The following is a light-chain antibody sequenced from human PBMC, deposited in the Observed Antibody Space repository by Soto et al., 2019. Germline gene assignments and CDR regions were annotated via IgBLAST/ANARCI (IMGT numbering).Light chain of an antibody. V-gene: IGLV2-14*01. CDR3: ASYTRTTTLV. CDR2: DVN. CDR1: ISDIGGYNF. J-gene: IGLJ2*01. Sequence: QSVLTQPASVSGSPGQSITISGTGTISDIGGYNFISWYQHHPGKAPKLVIYDVNNRPSGISYRFSGSKSGNTASLTISGLQAEDEADYYCASYTRTTTLVFGGGTKLTVL.